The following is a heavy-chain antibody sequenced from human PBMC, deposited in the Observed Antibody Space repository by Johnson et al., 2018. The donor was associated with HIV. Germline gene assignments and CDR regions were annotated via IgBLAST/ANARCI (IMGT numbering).Heavy chain of an antibody. J-gene: IGHJ3*02. CDR1: GFTFSRNA. D-gene: IGHD4-17*01. CDR2: ISGSGGST. CDR3: AKGRGDYNIDAFDI. Sequence: VQLVESGGGVVQPGRSLRLSCAASGFTFSRNAMHWVRQAPGKGLEWVSAISGSGGSTYYADSVKGRFTISRDNSKNTLYLQMNSLRAEDTAVYYCAKGRGDYNIDAFDISGQGTMVTVSS. V-gene: IGHV3-23*04.